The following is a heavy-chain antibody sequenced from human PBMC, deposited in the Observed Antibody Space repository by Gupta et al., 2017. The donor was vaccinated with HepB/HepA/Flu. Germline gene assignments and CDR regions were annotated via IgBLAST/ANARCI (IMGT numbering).Heavy chain of an antibody. CDR3: AHRLVGQGSWDTGVLDY. V-gene: IGHV2-5*02. CDR2: IYWDDDK. D-gene: IGHD2-8*02. Sequence: QITLKESGPTRVTPTQTLTLTCTFSGFSPSTSGVGVGWIRQPPGKALEWLAVIYWDDDKRYNPSLKSRLTITKDTSKNQVVLTLTNMDPLDTATYYCAHRLVGQGSWDTGVLDYWGQGTLVTVSS. J-gene: IGHJ4*02. CDR1: GFSPSTSGVG.